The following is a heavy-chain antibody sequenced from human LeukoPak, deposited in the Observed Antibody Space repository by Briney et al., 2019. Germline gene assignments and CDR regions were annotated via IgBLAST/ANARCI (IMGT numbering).Heavy chain of an antibody. CDR2: IYYSGTT. Sequence: PPETLSLTCTVSGGSISSYYWSWIRQPPGKGLEWIGYIYYSGTTNYNPSLKSRVTISVDTSKNQFSLKLSSVTAADTAVYYCARGVYIAAAQYGYWGQGTLVTVS. CDR1: GGSISSYY. J-gene: IGHJ4*02. D-gene: IGHD6-13*01. V-gene: IGHV4-59*01. CDR3: ARGVYIAAAQYGY.